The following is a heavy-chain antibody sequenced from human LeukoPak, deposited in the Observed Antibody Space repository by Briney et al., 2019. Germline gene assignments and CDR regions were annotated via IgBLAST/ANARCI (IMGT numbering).Heavy chain of an antibody. CDR3: ARDRNDYDFWSGYSMSYFDY. Sequence: GGSLRLSCAASGFTFEDYDMNWVRQAPGKGLEWVSGIKWNGGSTGYADSVRGRFSISRDNAKNSLYLQMNSLRAEDTALYYCARDRNDYDFWSGYSMSYFDYWGQGTLVTVSS. CDR2: IKWNGGST. CDR1: GFTFEDYD. J-gene: IGHJ4*02. V-gene: IGHV3-20*04. D-gene: IGHD3-3*01.